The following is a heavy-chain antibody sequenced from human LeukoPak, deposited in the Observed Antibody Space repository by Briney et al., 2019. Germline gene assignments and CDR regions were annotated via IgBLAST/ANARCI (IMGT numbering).Heavy chain of an antibody. D-gene: IGHD3-16*01. CDR2: IYYSGST. CDR1: GGSISSSSYR. V-gene: IGHV4-39*01. Sequence: SETLSLTCTVSGGSISSSSYRWGWVRQPPGQGLEWIGNIYYSGSTYYNPSFQSRVTISVDTSKNQFSLKLRSVTAADTAVYYCATSGGTLGPTNYFAYWGQGTLVTVSS. CDR3: ATSGGTLGPTNYFAY. J-gene: IGHJ4*02.